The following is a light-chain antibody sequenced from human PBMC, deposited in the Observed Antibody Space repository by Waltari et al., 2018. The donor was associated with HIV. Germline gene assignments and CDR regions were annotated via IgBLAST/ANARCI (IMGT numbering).Light chain of an antibody. V-gene: IGLV2-14*01. CDR2: EVS. CDR3: SSDTTRSTPDPNWV. CDR1: RSDVGGYNY. J-gene: IGLJ3*02. Sequence: QSALTQPASVSGSPGQSITISCTGTRSDVGGYNYVSWYQQHPGKAPKLMIFEVSKRPSGFSNRFSGSKSVNAASLTISGIQAEDEADYYCSSDTTRSTPDPNWVFGGGTKLTVL.